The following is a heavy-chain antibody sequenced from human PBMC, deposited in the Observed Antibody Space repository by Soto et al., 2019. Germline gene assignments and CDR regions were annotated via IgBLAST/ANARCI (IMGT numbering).Heavy chain of an antibody. CDR2: ISAYTGKT. V-gene: IGHV1-18*01. D-gene: IGHD2-2*01. CDR3: ARAGFRSSWLGFFATAVHGVEIDH. CDR1: GYTFISYG. J-gene: IGHJ4*02. Sequence: QVQLVQSGAEVKKTGASVEVSCKASGYTFISYGISWVRQAPGQGLEWMGWISAYTGKTNYAQKFQGRVTMTTDTTPGTAHMERRSLRFTDASLYHCARAGFRSSWLGFFATAVHGVEIDHWGQGTLVTVSS.